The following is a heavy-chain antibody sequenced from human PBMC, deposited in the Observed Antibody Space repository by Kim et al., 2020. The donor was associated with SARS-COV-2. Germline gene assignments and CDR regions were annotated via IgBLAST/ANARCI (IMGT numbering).Heavy chain of an antibody. CDR2: ICSGGSTI. CDR3: AREKSDYDDSSGYHDAFEI. CDR1: GFTFSSYT. J-gene: IGHJ3*02. Sequence: GGSLRLSCAASGFTFSSYTMHWVRQAPGKGLEWVAVICSGGSTIYYADSVKGRFTISRDNSKNTLYLQMNSLRAEDTAVYYCAREKSDYDDSSGYHDAFEIWGEGTMVTASS. D-gene: IGHD3-22*01. V-gene: IGHV3-30*04.